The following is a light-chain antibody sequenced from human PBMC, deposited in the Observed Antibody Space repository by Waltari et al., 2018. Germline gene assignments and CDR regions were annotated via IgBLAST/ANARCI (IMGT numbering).Light chain of an antibody. Sequence: DIQMTQSPSTLSASVGDRVPFPCRAGQNIGNSLAWYQQKPGEAPKLLIFRASSLESGVPSRFSGSGSGTEFALTISSLQPDDFATYYCQQYSSFSGTFGQGTKLEIK. CDR2: RAS. V-gene: IGKV1-5*03. J-gene: IGKJ2*02. CDR3: QQYSSFSGT. CDR1: QNIGNS.